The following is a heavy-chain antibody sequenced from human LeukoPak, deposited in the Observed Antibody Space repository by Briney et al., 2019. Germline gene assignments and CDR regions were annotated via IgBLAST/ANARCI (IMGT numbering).Heavy chain of an antibody. J-gene: IGHJ6*02. D-gene: IGHD2-15*01. V-gene: IGHV3-9*01. CDR2: ISWNSGSI. CDR1: GFTFDDYA. CDR3: AKEFVYCSGGSCSHYGMDV. Sequence: PGGSLRLSCAASGFTFDDYAMHWVRHAPGKGLEWVSGISWNSGSIGYADSVKGRFTISRDNAKNSLYLQMNSLRAEDTALYYCAKEFVYCSGGSCSHYGMDVWGQGTTVTVSS.